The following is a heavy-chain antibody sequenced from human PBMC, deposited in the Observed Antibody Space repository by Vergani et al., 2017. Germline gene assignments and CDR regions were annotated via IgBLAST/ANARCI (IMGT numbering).Heavy chain of an antibody. J-gene: IGHJ3*01. CDR1: GYTFTNDW. Sequence: EVRLVQSGAVVHKSGESLKISCQASGYTFTNDWIGWVHQLPGEGFDWMGVIYPDDSVAKYSPSFQGRVTRSVDLSISTAYLHWKSLEASDSAMNYCARQSTXCGGDCFSVAVEYWGQGTMGTVSS. V-gene: IGHV5-51*07. CDR3: ARQSTXCGGDCFSVAVEY. CDR2: IYPDDSVA. D-gene: IGHD2-21*02.